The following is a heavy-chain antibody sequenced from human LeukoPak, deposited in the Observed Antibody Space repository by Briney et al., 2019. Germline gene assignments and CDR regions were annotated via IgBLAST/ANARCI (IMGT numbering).Heavy chain of an antibody. Sequence: SETLSLTCTVSGGSISSYYWGWIRQPPGKGLEWIGSIYNSGSTYYNPSLKSRVTISVDTSKNQFSLKLSSVTAADTAVYYCAREESYYGSVYFDYWGQGTLVTVSS. CDR3: AREESYYGSVYFDY. CDR1: GGSISSYY. V-gene: IGHV4-39*07. CDR2: IYNSGST. D-gene: IGHD3-10*01. J-gene: IGHJ4*02.